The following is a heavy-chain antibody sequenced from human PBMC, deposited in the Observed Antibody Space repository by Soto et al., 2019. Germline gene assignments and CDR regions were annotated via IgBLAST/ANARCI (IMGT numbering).Heavy chain of an antibody. Sequence: QIGGSLRLSCAASGFTFSSYWMHWVRQAPGKGLVWVSRINSDGSSTSYADSVKGRFTISRDNAKNTLYLQMNSLGAEDTAVYYCARDSVGTRWPRSFDDWGQGNPVTGFS. V-gene: IGHV3-74*01. D-gene: IGHD1-26*01. CDR2: INSDGSST. J-gene: IGHJ4*02. CDR1: GFTFSSYW. CDR3: ARDSVGTRWPRSFDD.